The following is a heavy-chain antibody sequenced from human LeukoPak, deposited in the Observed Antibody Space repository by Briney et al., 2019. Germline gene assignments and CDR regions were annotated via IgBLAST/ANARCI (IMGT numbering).Heavy chain of an antibody. D-gene: IGHD1-26*01. V-gene: IGHV3-23*01. J-gene: IGHJ4*02. CDR1: GFTFSSYA. Sequence: GGSLRLSCAASGFTFSSYAMSWVRQAPGKGLECGSAISGSGGSTYYADSVKGRFTISRDNSKNTLYMQMNSLRAEDTDVYYCETDSGYVDYWGQGTLVTVSS. CDR2: ISGSGGST. CDR3: ETDSGYVDY.